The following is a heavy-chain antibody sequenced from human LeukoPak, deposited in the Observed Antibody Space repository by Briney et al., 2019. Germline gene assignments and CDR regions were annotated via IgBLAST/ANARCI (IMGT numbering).Heavy chain of an antibody. CDR2: TRKKVNSYTT. V-gene: IGHV3-72*01. D-gene: IGHD4-17*01. Sequence: RPGGSLRLSCAASGFSFSDHYMDWVRQAPGKGLEWVGRTRKKVNSYTTEYAASVKGRFTISRDDSKNSLYLQMNSLKSEDTAVYYCARVSENYDDDYWGQGTLVTVSS. J-gene: IGHJ4*02. CDR3: ARVSENYDDDY. CDR1: GFSFSDHY.